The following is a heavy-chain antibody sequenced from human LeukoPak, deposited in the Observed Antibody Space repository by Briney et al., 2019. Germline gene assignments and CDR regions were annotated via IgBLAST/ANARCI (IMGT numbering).Heavy chain of an antibody. V-gene: IGHV3-53*01. D-gene: IGHD6-6*01. CDR3: ASLSLGHY. Sequence: GGSLRLSCAASGFTLNSYYMSWVRQTPGKGLEWVSVIYTDGSTFYADSVKGRFSISRDISKNTLYLQMNSLETEDTAVYYCASLSLGHYWGQGTLVTVSS. J-gene: IGHJ4*02. CDR2: IYTDGST. CDR1: GFTLNSYY.